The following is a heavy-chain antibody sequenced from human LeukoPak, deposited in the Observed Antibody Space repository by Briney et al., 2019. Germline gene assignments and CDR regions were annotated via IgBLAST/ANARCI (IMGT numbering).Heavy chain of an antibody. CDR1: GDSISSGTYY. CDR3: ARVRFYDTTGYSTSYYLDY. J-gene: IGHJ4*02. Sequence: PSETLSLTCTVFGDSISSGTYYWSWIRQPRGKGLEWIGYTHYSGTGNYNPSLKSRVTISIDTSKNRFSLRLTSVTAADTAVYYCARVRFYDTTGYSTSYYLDYWGQGALVTVSS. CDR2: THYSGTG. V-gene: IGHV4-61*01. D-gene: IGHD3-22*01.